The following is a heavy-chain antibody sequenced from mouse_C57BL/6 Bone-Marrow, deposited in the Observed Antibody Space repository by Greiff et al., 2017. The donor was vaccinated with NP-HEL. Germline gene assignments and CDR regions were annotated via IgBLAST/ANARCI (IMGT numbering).Heavy chain of an antibody. CDR2: ISSGGSYT. Sequence: EVKLVESGGDLVKPGGSLKLSCAASGFTFSSYGMSWVRQTPDKRLEWVATISSGGSYTYYPDSVKGRFTISRDTAENTLYLQMSSLKSEDTAMYYCARHLLRFYWYFDVWGTGTTVTVSS. CDR3: ARHLLRFYWYFDV. V-gene: IGHV5-6*01. J-gene: IGHJ1*03. CDR1: GFTFSSYG. D-gene: IGHD1-1*01.